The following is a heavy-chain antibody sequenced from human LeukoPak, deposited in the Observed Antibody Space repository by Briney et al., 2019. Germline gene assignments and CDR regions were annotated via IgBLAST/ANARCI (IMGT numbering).Heavy chain of an antibody. V-gene: IGHV4-59*02. CDR3: ASRKMGNDY. CDR2: IYYTGST. J-gene: IGHJ4*02. CDR1: GGSVSDYY. Sequence: SETLSLTCTISGGSVSDYYWSWIRQSPGKGLEWIGYIYYTGSTSYNPSLKSRVTISADTSKNEFSLKLNSVTAADTAVYYCASRKMGNDYWGQGTLVTVSS. D-gene: IGHD7-27*01.